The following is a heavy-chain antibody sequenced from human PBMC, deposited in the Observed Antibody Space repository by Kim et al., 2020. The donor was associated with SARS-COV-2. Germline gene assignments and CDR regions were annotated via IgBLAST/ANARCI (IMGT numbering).Heavy chain of an antibody. CDR3: ARQASALRYFDWLLWANWFDP. CDR2: IYYSGST. V-gene: IGHV4-39*01. CDR1: GGSISSSSYY. D-gene: IGHD3-9*01. J-gene: IGHJ5*02. Sequence: SETLSLTCTVSGGSISSSSYYWGWIRQPPGKGLEWIGSIYYSGSTYYNPSLKSRVTISVDTSKNQFSLKLSSVTAADTAVYYCARQASALRYFDWLLWANWFDPWGQGTLVTVSS.